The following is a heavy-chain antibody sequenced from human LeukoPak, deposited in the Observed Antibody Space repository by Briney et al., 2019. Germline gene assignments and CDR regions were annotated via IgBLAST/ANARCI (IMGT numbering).Heavy chain of an antibody. CDR1: GFTFDDYA. CDR2: ISWNSGSI. CDR3: AKDTNYDSSGPSGAFDI. J-gene: IGHJ3*02. V-gene: IGHV3-9*01. Sequence: GGSLRLSCAASGFTFDDYAMHWVRQAPGKGLEWVSGISWNSGSIGYADSVKGRFTISRDNAKNSLYLQMNSLRAEDTALYYYAKDTNYDSSGPSGAFDIWGQGTMVTVSS. D-gene: IGHD3-22*01.